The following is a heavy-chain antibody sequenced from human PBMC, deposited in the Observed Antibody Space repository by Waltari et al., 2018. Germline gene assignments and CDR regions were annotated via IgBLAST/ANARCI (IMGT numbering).Heavy chain of an antibody. D-gene: IGHD3-3*02. CDR1: GFTFSSYA. Sequence: EVQLLESGGGLVQPGGSLRLSCAASGFTFSSYAMSWVRQAPGKGLEWVSAISGSGGSTYYADSVKGRFTISRDNSKNTLYLQMNSLRAEDTAVYYCAKTKPEYHYSISPYYFDYWGQGTLVTVSS. V-gene: IGHV3-23*01. J-gene: IGHJ4*02. CDR2: ISGSGGST. CDR3: AKTKPEYHYSISPYYFDY.